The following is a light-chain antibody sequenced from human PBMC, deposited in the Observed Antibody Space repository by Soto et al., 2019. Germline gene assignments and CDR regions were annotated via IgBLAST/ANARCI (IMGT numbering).Light chain of an antibody. Sequence: DIQMTHPPSTLSASVGDIVAITCRASQSINRLLAWYQQKPGQAPKLLIYDASSLQSGVPLRFSGSGSGKEFTLTISSLQPDDFATYYCQQYNSYRTFGQGTKVDI. J-gene: IGKJ1*01. CDR2: DAS. CDR3: QQYNSYRT. CDR1: QSINRL. V-gene: IGKV1-5*01.